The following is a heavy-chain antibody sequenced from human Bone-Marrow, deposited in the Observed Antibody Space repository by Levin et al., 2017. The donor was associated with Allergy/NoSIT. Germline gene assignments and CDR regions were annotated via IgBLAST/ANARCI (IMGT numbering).Heavy chain of an antibody. Sequence: GGSLRLSCAASGFTFSSYAMHWVRQAPGKGLEYVSAISSNGGSTYYANSVKGRFTISRDNSKNTLYLQMGSLRAEDMAVYYCARGDYGSGTPFDYWGQGTLVTVSS. J-gene: IGHJ4*02. CDR2: ISSNGGST. CDR3: ARGDYGSGTPFDY. D-gene: IGHD3-10*01. V-gene: IGHV3-64*01. CDR1: GFTFSSYA.